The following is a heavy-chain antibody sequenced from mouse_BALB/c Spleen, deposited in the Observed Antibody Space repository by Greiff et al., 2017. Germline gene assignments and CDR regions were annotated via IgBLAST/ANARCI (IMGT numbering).Heavy chain of an antibody. CDR3: ARDYRYDGAMDY. CDR2: ISSGSSTI. V-gene: IGHV5-17*02. CDR1: GFTFSSFG. J-gene: IGHJ4*01. Sequence: EVKLVESGGGLVQPGGSRTLSCAASGFTFSSFGMHWVRQAPEKGLEWVAYISSGSSTIYYADTVKGRFTISRDNPKNTLFLQMTSLRSEDTAMYYCARDYRYDGAMDYWGQGTSVTVSS. D-gene: IGHD2-14*01.